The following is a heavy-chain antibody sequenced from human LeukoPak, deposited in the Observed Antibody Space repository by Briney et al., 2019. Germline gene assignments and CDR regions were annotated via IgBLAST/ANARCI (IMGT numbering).Heavy chain of an antibody. D-gene: IGHD3-3*01. V-gene: IGHV3-30*02. Sequence: PGGSLRLSCAASGFTFSSYGMHWVRQAPGKGLEWVAFIRYDGSNKYYADSVKGRFTISRDNSKNTLYLQMNSLRAEDTAVYYCARVFRPSLTVFIIRGAFDIWGQGTMVTVSS. CDR3: ARVFRPSLTVFIIRGAFDI. CDR1: GFTFSSYG. CDR2: IRYDGSNK. J-gene: IGHJ3*02.